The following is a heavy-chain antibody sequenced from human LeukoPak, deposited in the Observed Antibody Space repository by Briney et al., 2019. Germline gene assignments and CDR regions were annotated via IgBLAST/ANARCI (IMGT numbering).Heavy chain of an antibody. V-gene: IGHV1-69*05. D-gene: IGHD3-22*01. CDR3: ARAPLTMIVVGNYYFDY. CDR1: GGTFSSYA. Sequence: SVKVSCKASGGTFSSYAISWVRQAPGQGLEWMGGIIPIFGAANYAQKFQGRVTITTDESTSTAYMELSSLRSEDTAVYYCARAPLTMIVVGNYYFDYWGQGTLVTVSS. CDR2: IIPIFGAA. J-gene: IGHJ4*02.